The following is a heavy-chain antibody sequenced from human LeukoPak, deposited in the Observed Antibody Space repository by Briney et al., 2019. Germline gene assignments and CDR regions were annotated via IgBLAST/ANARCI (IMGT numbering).Heavy chain of an antibody. CDR2: ISGSGGST. V-gene: IGHV3-23*01. D-gene: IGHD2-15*01. CDR3: ARDGSPVGGWPSQFDY. CDR1: GFTFSSYA. Sequence: GGSLRLSCAASGFTFSSYAMSWVRQAPGKGLEWVSAISGSGGSTYYADSVKGRFTISRDNSKNTLYLQMNSLRAEDTAVYYCARDGSPVGGWPSQFDYWGQGTLVTVSS. J-gene: IGHJ4*02.